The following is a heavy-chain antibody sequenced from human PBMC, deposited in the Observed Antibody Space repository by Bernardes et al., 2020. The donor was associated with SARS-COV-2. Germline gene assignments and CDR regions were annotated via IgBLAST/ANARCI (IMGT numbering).Heavy chain of an antibody. J-gene: IGHJ3*02. D-gene: IGHD3-22*01. V-gene: IGHV1-69*13. CDR2: IIPIFGTA. Sequence: SVEVCCKASGGTFSSYAISWVRQAPGQGLEWMGGIIPIFGTANYAQKFQGRVTITADESTSTAYMELSSLRSEDTAVYYCASFTDDMIVTNGDAFDIWGQGTMVTVSS. CDR1: GGTFSSYA. CDR3: ASFTDDMIVTNGDAFDI.